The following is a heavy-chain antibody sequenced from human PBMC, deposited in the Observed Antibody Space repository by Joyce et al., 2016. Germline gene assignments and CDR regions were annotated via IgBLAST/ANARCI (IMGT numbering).Heavy chain of an antibody. CDR3: ATSDLMSVAGAGWFDP. Sequence: QVQLVQSGAEVKKPGSSLKVSCTASGGTFTNYAINWVRQAPGQGLEWMGGILPNFGTANYAQKFHGRVTITADESTITVYMEVKNLRSEDTAVYYCATSDLMSVAGAGWFDPWGQGTLVTVSS. CDR1: GGTFTNYA. CDR2: ILPNFGTA. J-gene: IGHJ5*02. D-gene: IGHD6-19*01. V-gene: IGHV1-69*01.